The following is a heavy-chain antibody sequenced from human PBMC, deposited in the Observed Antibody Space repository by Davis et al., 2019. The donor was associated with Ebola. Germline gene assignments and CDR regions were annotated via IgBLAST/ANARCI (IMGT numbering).Heavy chain of an antibody. CDR3: ARDRGYGSYNWFDP. CDR1: GFTFSSYW. Sequence: HTGGSLRLSCAASGFTFSSYWMHWVRQAPGKGLVWVSRITSSGGSTSYADSVKGRFTISRDNAKNTLYLQMNSLRAEDTAVYYCARDRGYGSYNWFDPWGQGTLVTVSS. D-gene: IGHD1-26*01. CDR2: ITSSGGST. J-gene: IGHJ5*02. V-gene: IGHV3-74*01.